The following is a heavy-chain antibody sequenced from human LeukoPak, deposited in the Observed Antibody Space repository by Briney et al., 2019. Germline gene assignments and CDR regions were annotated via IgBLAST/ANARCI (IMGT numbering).Heavy chain of an antibody. Sequence: SVKVSCKASGYTFTSYYMHWVRQAPGQGLEWMGGIIPIFGTANYAQKFQGRVTITADESTSTAYMELSSLRSEDTAVYYCARDQLSRGVWFDPWGQGTLVTVSS. V-gene: IGHV1-69*13. J-gene: IGHJ5*02. CDR2: IIPIFGTA. CDR1: GYTFTSYY. CDR3: ARDQLSRGVWFDP. D-gene: IGHD1-1*01.